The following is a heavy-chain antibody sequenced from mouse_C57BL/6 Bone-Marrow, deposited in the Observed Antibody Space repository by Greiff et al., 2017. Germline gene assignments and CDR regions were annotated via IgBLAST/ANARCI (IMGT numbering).Heavy chain of an antibody. CDR1: GYAFSSYW. D-gene: IGHD1-1*01. CDR3: ARSQYYGSSPYFDY. J-gene: IGHJ2*01. V-gene: IGHV1-80*01. Sequence: QVQLQQSGAELVKPGASVKISCKASGYAFSSYWMNLVKQRPGKGLAWIGQIYPGDGDTNYNGKFKGKATLTADKSSSTAYMQLSSLTSEDSAVYFCARSQYYGSSPYFDYWGQGTTLTVSS. CDR2: IYPGDGDT.